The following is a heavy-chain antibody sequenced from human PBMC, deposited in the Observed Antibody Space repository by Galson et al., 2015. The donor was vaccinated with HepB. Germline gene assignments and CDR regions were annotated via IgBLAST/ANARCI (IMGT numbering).Heavy chain of an antibody. CDR3: ARGSQYCSSQSCRFDF. J-gene: IGHJ4*02. V-gene: IGHV5-51*01. CDR1: GYTFTTYW. D-gene: IGHD2-2*01. CDR2: IYPGDSDT. Sequence: QSGAEVKKPGESLKISCKGSGYTFTTYWIGWVRQMPGKGLEWMGIIYPGDSDTRYSPSFQGQVTISADKSISTAYLQWSSLKASDTAMYYCARGSQYCSSQSCRFDFWGQGTLVTVSS.